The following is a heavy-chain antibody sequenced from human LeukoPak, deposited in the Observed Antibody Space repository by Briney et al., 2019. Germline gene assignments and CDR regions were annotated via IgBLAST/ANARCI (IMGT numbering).Heavy chain of an antibody. CDR1: GFTFSSYS. CDR3: ARGGFEKQWLPPHY. CDR2: ISSSSSYI. D-gene: IGHD6-19*01. V-gene: IGHV3-21*01. Sequence: GGSLRPSCAASGFTFSSYSMNWVRQAPGKGLEWVSSISSSSSYIYYADSVKGRFTISRDNAKNSLYLQMNSLRAEDTAVYYCARGGFEKQWLPPHYWGQGTLVTVSS. J-gene: IGHJ4*02.